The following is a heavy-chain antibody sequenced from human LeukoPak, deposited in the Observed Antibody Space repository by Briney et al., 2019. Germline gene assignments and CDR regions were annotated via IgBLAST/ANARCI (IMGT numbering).Heavy chain of an antibody. J-gene: IGHJ6*02. CDR2: INPKSGAT. V-gene: IGHV1-2*02. Sequence: ASVKVSCKASGYTFTGYYMHWVRHAPGQGLEWMGWINPKSGATTYAQKFQDRVTLTRATSINTAYMDLGGLTSDDTAVFYCAKGATEGYYYYYGLDVWGQGTTVTVSS. CDR1: GYTFTGYY. CDR3: AKGATEGYYYYYGLDV.